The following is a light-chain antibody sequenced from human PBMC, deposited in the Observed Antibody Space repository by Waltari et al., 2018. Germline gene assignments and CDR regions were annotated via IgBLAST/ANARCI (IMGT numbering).Light chain of an antibody. J-gene: IGLJ2*01. CDR1: STDLGSSTL. Sequence: QSALTQPASVSGSPGQSITISCTGSSTDLGSSTLVSWYQHHPDKAPKLLIHGGTERPSGISHRFSGSKSGNTASLTISTLQAEDEADYYCFSYADGRSLVFGGGTKLTVL. V-gene: IGLV2-23*01. CDR3: FSYADGRSLV. CDR2: GGT.